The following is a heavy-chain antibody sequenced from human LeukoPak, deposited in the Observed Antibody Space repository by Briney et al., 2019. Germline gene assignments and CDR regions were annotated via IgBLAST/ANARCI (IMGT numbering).Heavy chain of an antibody. J-gene: IGHJ3*02. V-gene: IGHV4-4*08. CDR1: GGSISSYY. CDR2: IYTSGST. CDR3: ARDRSYDFWSGYLDAFDI. D-gene: IGHD3-3*01. Sequence: PSETLSLTCTVSGGSISSYYWSWIRQPPGKGLEWIGRIYTSGSTNYNPSLKSRVTISVDTSKNQFSLKLSSVTAADTAVYYCARDRSYDFWSGYLDAFDIWGQGTMVTVSS.